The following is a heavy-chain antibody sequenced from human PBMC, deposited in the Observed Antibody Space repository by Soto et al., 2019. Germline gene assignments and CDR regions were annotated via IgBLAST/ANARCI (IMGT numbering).Heavy chain of an antibody. J-gene: IGHJ6*03. CDR2: ISWNSGSI. CDR3: AKKISKEGAAPAYYYYMDV. V-gene: IGHV3-9*01. Sequence: DVQLVESGGGLVQPGRSLRLSCAASGFTFDDYAMHWVRQAPGKGLEWVSGISWNSGSIGYADSVKGRFTISRDNDKNTLYLQKNSRIAADKAVYYYAKKISKEGAAPAYYYYMDVWGKGTTVTVSS. CDR1: GFTFDDYA.